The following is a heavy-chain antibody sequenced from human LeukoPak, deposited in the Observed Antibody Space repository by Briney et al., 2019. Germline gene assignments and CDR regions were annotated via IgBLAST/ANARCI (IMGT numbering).Heavy chain of an antibody. Sequence: PGGSLRLSCLASGFTFSHFWMSWVRQAPGKGLEWVANIKPDDTEKYYGNSVKGRFTILRDNAKNSVYLQMNSLRAEDTAVYYCARDLMGIAYRGAFYYWGQGTLVTVSS. J-gene: IGHJ4*02. CDR3: ARDLMGIAYRGAFYY. CDR1: GFTFSHFW. CDR2: IKPDDTEK. V-gene: IGHV3-7*03. D-gene: IGHD6-13*01.